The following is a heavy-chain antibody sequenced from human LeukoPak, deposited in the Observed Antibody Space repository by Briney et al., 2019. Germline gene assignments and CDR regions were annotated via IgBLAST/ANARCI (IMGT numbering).Heavy chain of an antibody. Sequence: PSETLSLTCTVSGGSISSYYWSWIQQPPGEGLEWIGYIYYSGSTNYNPSLKSRVTISVDTSKNQFSLKLSSVTAADTAVYYCARHFAFSYYYMDVWGKGTTVTVSS. V-gene: IGHV4-59*08. CDR3: ARHFAFSYYYMDV. CDR2: IYYSGST. CDR1: GGSISSYY. J-gene: IGHJ6*03.